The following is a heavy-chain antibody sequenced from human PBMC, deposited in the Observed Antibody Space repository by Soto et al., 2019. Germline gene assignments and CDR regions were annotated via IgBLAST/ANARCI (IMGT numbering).Heavy chain of an antibody. J-gene: IGHJ5*02. V-gene: IGHV4-34*01. D-gene: IGHD2-15*01. CDR2: INHSGST. CDR3: APKLGYCCGGRCSRGWFDI. Sequence: PSETLSLTCAVYGGCFSGYYWSWIRQPPGKGLEWIGEINHSGSTNYNPSLKSRVTISVDTSTNQSSLKLSSVTAAETAVYYCAPKLGYCCGGRCSRGWFDIWGQGTLVT. CDR1: GGCFSGYY.